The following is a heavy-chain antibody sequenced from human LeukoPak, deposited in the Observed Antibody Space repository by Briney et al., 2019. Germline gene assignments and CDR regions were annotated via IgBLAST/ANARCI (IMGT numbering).Heavy chain of an antibody. CDR1: GFTFSSYE. CDR2: IRSSGSTI. Sequence: GGSLRFSCAASGFTFSSYEMNWVRQAPGKGLEWVSYIRSSGSTIYYADSVKGRFTISRDNAKNSLYLQMNSLRAEDTAVYYCARWLQYPFDYWGQETLVTVSS. V-gene: IGHV3-48*03. D-gene: IGHD5-24*01. CDR3: ARWLQYPFDY. J-gene: IGHJ4*02.